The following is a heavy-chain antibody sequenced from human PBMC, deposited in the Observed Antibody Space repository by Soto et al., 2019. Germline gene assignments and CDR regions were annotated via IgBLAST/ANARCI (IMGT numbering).Heavy chain of an antibody. CDR3: ARVSVAALPRWYNWFDP. D-gene: IGHD6-19*01. Sequence: QEQLVQSGAEVKKPGASVKVSCKTSGYTFTDYDINWVRQATGQGLEWIGWMNPNSGETGYAQKFQGRVTRTRSASLSTAYLEVSSLRSEDTAVDYCARVSVAALPRWYNWFDPWGQGTLVTVSS. CDR1: GYTFTDYD. CDR2: MNPNSGET. V-gene: IGHV1-8*01. J-gene: IGHJ5*02.